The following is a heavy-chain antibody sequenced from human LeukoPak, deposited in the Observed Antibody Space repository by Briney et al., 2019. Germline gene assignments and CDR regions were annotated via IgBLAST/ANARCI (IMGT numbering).Heavy chain of an antibody. D-gene: IGHD1-26*01. CDR1: GGSISSNGYY. V-gene: IGHV4-39*01. J-gene: IGHJ3*02. CDR2: FYYTGST. Sequence: PSETLSLTCTVSGGSISSNGYYWGWIRQPPGKGLEWIGSFYYTGSTFYSPSLKSRVTISVDTSKNQFSLKLSSMTAADTAVYYCARRSGTYHAFDIWGQGTMVTVSS. CDR3: ARRSGTYHAFDI.